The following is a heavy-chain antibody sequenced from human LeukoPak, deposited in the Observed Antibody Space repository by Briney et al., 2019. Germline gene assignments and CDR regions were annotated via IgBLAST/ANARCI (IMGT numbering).Heavy chain of an antibody. J-gene: IGHJ4*02. Sequence: GGSLRLSCAASGFTSSSYSMNWVRQAPGKRLEWVSSISSSSSYIYYADSVKGRFTISRDNAKNSLYLQMNSLRAEDTAVYYCAKDNGYCSGGSCLTIDYWGQGTLVTVSS. CDR2: ISSSSSYI. V-gene: IGHV3-21*01. CDR3: AKDNGYCSGGSCLTIDY. D-gene: IGHD2-15*01. CDR1: GFTSSSYS.